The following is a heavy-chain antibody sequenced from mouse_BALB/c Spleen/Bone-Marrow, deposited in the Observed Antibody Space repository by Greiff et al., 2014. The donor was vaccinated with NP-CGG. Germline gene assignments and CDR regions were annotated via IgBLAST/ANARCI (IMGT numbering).Heavy chain of an antibody. J-gene: IGHJ2*01. CDR2: ISSGSSTI. D-gene: IGHD1-1*01. Sequence: EVKLVESGGGLVQPGGPRKLSCAASGFTFSSFGMHWVRQAPEKGLEWVAYISSGSSTIYYGDTVMGRFTISRDNPKNTLFLQMTSLRSEDTATYYCVRSGSSSGYFDYWGQGTTLTVSS. V-gene: IGHV5-17*02. CDR3: VRSGSSSGYFDY. CDR1: GFTFSSFG.